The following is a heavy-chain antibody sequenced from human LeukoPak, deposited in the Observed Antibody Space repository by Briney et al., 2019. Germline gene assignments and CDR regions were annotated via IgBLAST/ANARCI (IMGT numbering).Heavy chain of an antibody. CDR1: RGTYSSYA. Sequence: ASVKVSCKASRGTYSSYAISWVRQAPAQGLEWMGRIIPILGIANYAQKFQGRVTITADKSTSTAYMELSSLRSEDTAVYYCARVSIAVADYYFDYWGQGTLVTVSS. CDR2: IIPILGIA. D-gene: IGHD6-19*01. CDR3: ARVSIAVADYYFDY. J-gene: IGHJ4*02. V-gene: IGHV1-69*04.